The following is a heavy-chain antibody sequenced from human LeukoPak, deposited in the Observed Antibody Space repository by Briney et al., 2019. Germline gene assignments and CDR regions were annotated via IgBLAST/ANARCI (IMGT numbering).Heavy chain of an antibody. D-gene: IGHD5-12*01. V-gene: IGHV3-23*01. CDR1: GFTVSKNY. CDR2: ISGSGGST. Sequence: GGSLRLSCAASGFTVSKNYMSWVRQAPGKGLEWVLAISGSGGSTYYADSVKGRFTISRDNSKNTLYLQMNSLRAEDTAVYYCAKAPLATFDDDCYFDYWGQGTLVTVSS. CDR3: AKAPLATFDDDCYFDY. J-gene: IGHJ4*02.